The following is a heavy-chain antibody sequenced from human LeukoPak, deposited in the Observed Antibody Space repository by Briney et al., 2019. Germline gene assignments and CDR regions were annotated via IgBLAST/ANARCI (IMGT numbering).Heavy chain of an antibody. Sequence: GGSLRLSCAASGFTFSSYEMNWVRQAPGKGLEWVSYISSSGSTIYYADPVKGRFTISRDNAKNSLYLQMNSLRAEDTAVYYCARDPLWFGEPGGDYWGQGTLVTVSS. V-gene: IGHV3-48*03. CDR2: ISSSGSTI. CDR3: ARDPLWFGEPGGDY. D-gene: IGHD3-10*01. J-gene: IGHJ4*02. CDR1: GFTFSSYE.